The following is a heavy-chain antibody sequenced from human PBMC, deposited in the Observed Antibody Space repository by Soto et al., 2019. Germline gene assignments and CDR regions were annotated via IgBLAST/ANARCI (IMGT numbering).Heavy chain of an antibody. Sequence: ESLKLSCDVSVSAFTIYYISLARQLPGKGLEWMGRINPSDSYTTYNPSFRGHVTISADKSIRTAYLQWSSLEASDSGMYDCARGDTAVVHKGVDGWGQGTQVTVSS. D-gene: IGHD5-18*01. CDR3: ARGDTAVVHKGVDG. V-gene: IGHV5-10-1*01. J-gene: IGHJ6*02. CDR2: INPSDSYT. CDR1: VSAFTIYY.